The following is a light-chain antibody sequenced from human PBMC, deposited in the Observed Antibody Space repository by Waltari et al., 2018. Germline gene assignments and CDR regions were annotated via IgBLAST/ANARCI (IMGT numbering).Light chain of an antibody. CDR2: RVS. CDR1: QSLLNSNGNTY. J-gene: IGKJ1*01. Sequence: DIVMTPTPLSLPVTPGEPASISCRSSQSLLNSNGNTYFYWFLQKPGQPPRLLIYRVSNRFSGVPDRFSGSGSGTDFTLKISRVEAEDVGVYYCMQALQTPWTFGQGTKVEIK. V-gene: IGKV2-29*02. CDR3: MQALQTPWT.